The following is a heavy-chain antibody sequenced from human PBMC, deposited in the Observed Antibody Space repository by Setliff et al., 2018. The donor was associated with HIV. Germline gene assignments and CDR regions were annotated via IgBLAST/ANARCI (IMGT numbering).Heavy chain of an antibody. V-gene: IGHV4-31*03. J-gene: IGHJ4*02. D-gene: IGHD7-27*01. CDR1: VGSIISGGFY. Sequence: TLSLTCTVSVGSIISGGFYWSCIRQHPEKGLEWIGYIYHSGTTTYNPSLKSRVTISVDMSKNQFSLKLTSVSAADTAVYYCARVLWGNPRDWGQGTLVTVSS. CDR2: IYHSGTT. CDR3: ARVLWGNPRD.